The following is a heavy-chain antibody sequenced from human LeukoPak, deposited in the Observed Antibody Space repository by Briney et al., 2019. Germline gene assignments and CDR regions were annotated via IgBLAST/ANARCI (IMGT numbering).Heavy chain of an antibody. D-gene: IGHD3-22*01. V-gene: IGHV3-30-3*01. J-gene: IGHJ4*02. CDR1: GYTFTSYA. CDR3: ASPPITMIVVVITPIDY. CDR2: ISYDGSNK. Sequence: SCKASGYTFTSYAMHWVRQAPGKGLEWVAVISYDGSNKYYADSVKGRFTISRDNSKNTLYLQMNSLRAEDTAVYYCASPPITMIVVVITPIDYWGQGTLVTVSS.